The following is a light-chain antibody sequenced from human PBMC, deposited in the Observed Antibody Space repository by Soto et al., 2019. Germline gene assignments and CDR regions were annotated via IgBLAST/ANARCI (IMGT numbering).Light chain of an antibody. CDR2: LEGSGSY. V-gene: IGLV4-60*02. CDR3: ETWDSHSWV. J-gene: IGLJ3*02. CDR1: SGHSSYI. Sequence: QLVLTQSSSASASLGSSVKLTCTLSSGHSSYIIAWHQQQPGKAPRYLMKLEGSGSYNKGSGVPDRFSGYSSGADRYLTISNLQFEDEADYYCETWDSHSWVFGGGTKLTFL.